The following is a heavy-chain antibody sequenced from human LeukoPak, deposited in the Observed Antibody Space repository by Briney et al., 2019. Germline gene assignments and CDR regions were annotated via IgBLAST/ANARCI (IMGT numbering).Heavy chain of an antibody. CDR2: IYHSGST. J-gene: IGHJ4*02. V-gene: IGHV4-30-2*01. Sequence: SETLSLTCTVSGGSISSGGYYWSWIRQPPGKGLEWIGYIYHSGSTYYNPSLKSRVTISVDRSKNQFSLKLGSVTAADTAVYYCARGHDFWSGYLYYFDYWGQGTLVTVSS. CDR3: ARGHDFWSGYLYYFDY. CDR1: GGSISSGGYY. D-gene: IGHD3-3*01.